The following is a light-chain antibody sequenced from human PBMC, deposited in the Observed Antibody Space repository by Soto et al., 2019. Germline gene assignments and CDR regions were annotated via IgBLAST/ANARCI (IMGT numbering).Light chain of an antibody. CDR3: QESYGSLPT. V-gene: IGKV1-39*01. Sequence: DIQMSQSPSFLSASVGDRVTITCLSNQSIDTYLNWYQQKPGKAPQLLIYGASILQSGVTSRFTGSGSGTDFTITVSSLQPEDFATYYCQESYGSLPTVGPGTRLEIK. J-gene: IGKJ5*01. CDR1: QSIDTY. CDR2: GAS.